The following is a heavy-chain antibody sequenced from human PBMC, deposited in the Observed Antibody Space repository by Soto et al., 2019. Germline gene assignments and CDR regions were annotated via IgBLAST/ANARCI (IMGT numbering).Heavy chain of an antibody. D-gene: IGHD2-2*01. Sequence: EVQLMDSGGGLVQPGGSLRLSCAASGFTFSTHSMNWVRQAPGKGLEWISYITSSDVTMYADSVKGRFTISRDNAKNSLYLQMNSLRGEDTAVYFCVGEVGFQLIYWGQGTLVTVSS. V-gene: IGHV3-48*01. J-gene: IGHJ4*02. CDR3: VGEVGFQLIY. CDR1: GFTFSTHS. CDR2: ITSSDVT.